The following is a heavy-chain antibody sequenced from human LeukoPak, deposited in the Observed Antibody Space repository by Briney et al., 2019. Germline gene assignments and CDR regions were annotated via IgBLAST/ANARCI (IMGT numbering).Heavy chain of an antibody. J-gene: IGHJ4*02. CDR3: ARRAGAYSHPYDY. V-gene: IGHV3-48*03. CDR2: ISSSATTT. CDR1: GFTFSSYE. D-gene: IGHD4/OR15-4a*01. Sequence: PGGSLRLSCGASGFTFSSYEMNWVRQSPGKGLEWVSYISSSATTTYYTDSVKGRFTISRDNAKNSLYLQMNSLRAEDTAVYYCARRAGAYSHPYDYWGQGTLVTVSS.